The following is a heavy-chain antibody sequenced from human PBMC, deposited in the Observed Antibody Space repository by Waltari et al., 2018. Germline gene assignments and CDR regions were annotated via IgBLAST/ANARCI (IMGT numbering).Heavy chain of an antibody. CDR1: GGSISSGSYY. CDR3: AIYDRSDAFDI. V-gene: IGHV4-61*02. CDR2: IYTSGST. Sequence: QMQLQESGPGLVKPSQTLSLTCTVSGGSISSGSYYWSWIRQRAGKGLEWMGRIYTSGSTNYNPSLKSRVTISVDTSKNQFSLKLSSVTAADTAVYYCAIYDRSDAFDIWGQGTMVTVSS. J-gene: IGHJ3*02. D-gene: IGHD3-22*01.